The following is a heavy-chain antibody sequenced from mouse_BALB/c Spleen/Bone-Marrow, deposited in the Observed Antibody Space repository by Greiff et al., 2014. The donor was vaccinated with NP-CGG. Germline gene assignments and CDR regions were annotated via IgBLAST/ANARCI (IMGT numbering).Heavy chain of an antibody. J-gene: IGHJ3*01. D-gene: IGHD2-14*01. Sequence: VKVEESGAELVKPGASVKLSCTASGFNIKDTYMHWVKQRPEQGLEWIGRIDPANGNTKYDPKFQGKATITADTSSNTAYLQLSSLTSEDTAVYYCATYYRYDRRFAYWGQGTLVTVSA. CDR2: IDPANGNT. V-gene: IGHV14-3*02. CDR1: GFNIKDTY. CDR3: ATYYRYDRRFAY.